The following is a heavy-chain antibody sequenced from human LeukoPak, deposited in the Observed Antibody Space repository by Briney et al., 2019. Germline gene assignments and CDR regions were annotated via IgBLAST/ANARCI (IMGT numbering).Heavy chain of an antibody. J-gene: IGHJ4*02. D-gene: IGHD3-22*01. CDR1: GFTFSSYA. CDR2: IRGSGGST. V-gene: IGHV3-23*01. CDR3: AKDPPSNYYDSSGYLDY. Sequence: GGSLRLSCAASGFTFSSYAMSWVRQAPGKGREWVSDIRGSGGSTYYADSVKGRFTISRDNSKNTLYLQMNSLRAEDTAVYYCAKDPPSNYYDSSGYLDYWGQGTLVTVSS.